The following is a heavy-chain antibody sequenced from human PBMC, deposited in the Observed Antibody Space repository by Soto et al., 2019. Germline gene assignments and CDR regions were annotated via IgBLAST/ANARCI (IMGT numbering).Heavy chain of an antibody. D-gene: IGHD7-27*01. CDR1: GFTFSASS. V-gene: IGHV3-48*02. CDR3: VKHLELPGVFHH. Sequence: GGSLRLSCAASGFTFSASSMNWVRQAPGKELEWVAYISNTGKTIYYADSVKGRFTIFRDNAQNSLYLQIDSLRDEDTALYYCVKHLELPGVFHHWGQGTLVTVSS. J-gene: IGHJ1*01. CDR2: ISNTGKTI.